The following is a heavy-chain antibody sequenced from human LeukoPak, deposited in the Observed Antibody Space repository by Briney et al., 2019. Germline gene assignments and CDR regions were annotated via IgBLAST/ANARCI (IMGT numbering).Heavy chain of an antibody. J-gene: IGHJ4*02. D-gene: IGHD3-9*01. CDR2: ISAYNGNT. V-gene: IGHV1-18*01. CDR1: GYTFTSYG. Sequence: ASVKISCKASGYTFTSYGISWVRQAPGQGLEWIGWISAYNGNTNYAQKLQGRVTMTTDTSTSTAYMELRSLRSDDTAVYYCARLARGSPPYYDILTGYYTEYYFDYWGQGTLVTVSS. CDR3: ARLARGSPPYYDILTGYYTEYYFDY.